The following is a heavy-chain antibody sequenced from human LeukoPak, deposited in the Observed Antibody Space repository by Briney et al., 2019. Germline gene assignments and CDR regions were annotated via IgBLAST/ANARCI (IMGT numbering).Heavy chain of an antibody. V-gene: IGHV3-23*01. J-gene: IGHJ4*02. CDR2: ISGSGGST. CDR3: AKDSDYYDSSGYWSWDYFDY. D-gene: IGHD3-22*01. Sequence: GGSLRLSCAASGVTFSSYAMSWVRQAPGKGLEWVSAISGSGGSTYYADSVKGRFTISRDNSKNTLYLQMNSLRAEDTAVYYCAKDSDYYDSSGYWSWDYFDYWGQGTLVTVSS. CDR1: GVTFSSYA.